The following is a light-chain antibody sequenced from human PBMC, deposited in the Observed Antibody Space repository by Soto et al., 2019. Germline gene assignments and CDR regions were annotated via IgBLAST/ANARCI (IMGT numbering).Light chain of an antibody. Sequence: QSALTQPASVSGSPGQSITISCTGISNDVGTYNLVSWYQHHPGKAPKLLIYEVTNRPSGVSNRFSGSKSGKTASLTISGLQAEDEADYYCSSYTTSGSLFYVFGTGTKLTVL. V-gene: IGLV2-14*02. CDR2: EVT. J-gene: IGLJ1*01. CDR1: SNDVGTYNL. CDR3: SSYTTSGSLFYV.